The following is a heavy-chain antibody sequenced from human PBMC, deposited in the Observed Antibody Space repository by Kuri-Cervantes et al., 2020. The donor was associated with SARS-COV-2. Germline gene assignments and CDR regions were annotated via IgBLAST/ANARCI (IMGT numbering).Heavy chain of an antibody. D-gene: IGHD6-6*01. CDR1: GFSLSTSGVG. V-gene: IGHV2-5*01. J-gene: IGHJ5*02. Sequence: SGPTLVKPTQTLTLTCTFSGFSLSTSGVGVGWLRQPPGKALEWLALIYWNDDKRYSPSLKSRLTSTKDTSKNQVVLTMTNMDPVDTATYYCARSTNPSSSGNWFDPWGQGTLVTVSS. CDR2: IYWNDDK. CDR3: ARSTNPSSSGNWFDP.